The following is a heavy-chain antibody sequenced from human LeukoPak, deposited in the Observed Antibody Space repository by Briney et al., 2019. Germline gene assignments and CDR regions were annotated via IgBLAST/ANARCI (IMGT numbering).Heavy chain of an antibody. Sequence: NPGGSLRLSCAASGFTFSDYYMSWIRQAPGKGLEWVSYISSSGSAIFYADSVKGRFTISRDNAKNSLYLQMNSLRAEDTAVYYCARVVVANDAFDIWGQGTMVTVSS. CDR2: ISSSGSAI. CDR1: GFTFSDYY. J-gene: IGHJ3*02. V-gene: IGHV3-11*04. CDR3: ARVVVANDAFDI. D-gene: IGHD2-15*01.